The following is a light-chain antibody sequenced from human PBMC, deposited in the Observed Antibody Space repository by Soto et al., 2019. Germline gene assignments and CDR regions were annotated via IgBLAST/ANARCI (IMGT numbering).Light chain of an antibody. CDR2: GAS. Sequence: EIVLTQSPGTLSLSPGERATLSCRASQSVSSSYLAWYQQKPGQAPRLLIYGASSRATGIPDRFSGSGSGTDFTLTISRLEREDFAVYYCQQYGSLITFGQGTRLEIK. CDR1: QSVSSSY. CDR3: QQYGSLIT. V-gene: IGKV3-20*01. J-gene: IGKJ5*01.